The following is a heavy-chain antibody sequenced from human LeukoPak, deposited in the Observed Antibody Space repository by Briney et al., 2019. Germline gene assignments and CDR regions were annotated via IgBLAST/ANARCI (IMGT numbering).Heavy chain of an antibody. J-gene: IGHJ6*03. Sequence: SETLSLTCTVSGGSISSSSYYWGWIRQPPGKGLEWIGSIYYSGSTYYNPSLKSRVTISVDTSKNQFSLKLSSVTAADTALYYCARARYSSSHMDVWGKGTTVTVSS. CDR1: GGSISSSSYY. V-gene: IGHV4-39*07. CDR3: ARARYSSSHMDV. CDR2: IYYSGST. D-gene: IGHD6-13*01.